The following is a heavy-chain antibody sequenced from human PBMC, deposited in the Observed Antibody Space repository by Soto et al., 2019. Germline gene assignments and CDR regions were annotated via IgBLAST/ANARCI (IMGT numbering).Heavy chain of an antibody. CDR2: IIPIFGIA. CDR3: ARETEGIAIL. D-gene: IGHD6-13*01. J-gene: IGHJ4*02. CDR1: GGTFSSYA. Sequence: ASVKVSCKASGGTFSSYAISWVRQAPGQGLEWMGGIIPIFGIANYAQKFQGRVTITADKSTSTVYMELSSLRSEDTAVYYCARETEGIAILWGKGTLVNVSS. V-gene: IGHV1-69*10.